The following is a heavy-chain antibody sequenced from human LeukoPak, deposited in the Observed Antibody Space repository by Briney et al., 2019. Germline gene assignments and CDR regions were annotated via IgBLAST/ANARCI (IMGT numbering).Heavy chain of an antibody. Sequence: GGSLRLSCAASGFTFSSYWMSWVRQAPGKGLEWVANIKQDGSEKYYVDSVKGRFTISRDNAKNSLYLQMNSLRAEDTAVYYCARGLIYFYDSSHQFDYWGQGTLVTVSS. CDR3: ARGLIYFYDSSHQFDY. CDR1: GFTFSSYW. J-gene: IGHJ4*02. V-gene: IGHV3-7*01. CDR2: IKQDGSEK. D-gene: IGHD3-22*01.